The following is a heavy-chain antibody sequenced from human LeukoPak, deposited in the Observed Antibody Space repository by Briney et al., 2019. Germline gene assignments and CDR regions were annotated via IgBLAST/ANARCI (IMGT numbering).Heavy chain of an antibody. D-gene: IGHD6-13*01. J-gene: IGHJ4*02. CDR2: INRDGSST. CDR1: GVIFSNYW. CDR3: AKGHSSSWAFFDY. Sequence: GGSLRLSCAASGVIFSNYWMHWVRQAPGKGLVWVSRINRDGSSTSYADSVKGRFTISRDNSKNTLYLQMNSLRAEDTAVYYCAKGHSSSWAFFDYWGQGTLVTVSS. V-gene: IGHV3-74*01.